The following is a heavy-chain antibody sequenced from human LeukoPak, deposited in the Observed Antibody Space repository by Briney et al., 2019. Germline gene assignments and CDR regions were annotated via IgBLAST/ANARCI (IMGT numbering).Heavy chain of an antibody. CDR3: ARLMVRGVIRN. J-gene: IGHJ4*02. D-gene: IGHD3-10*01. CDR2: IFYSGST. Sequence: SETLSLTCTVSGGSISTSNYYWGWIRQPPGKGLEWIGNIFYSGSTYYSPSLKSRVTISLDTSRNQFSLKLNSVTAADTAVYYCARLMVRGVIRNWGQGTLVTVSS. CDR1: GGSISTSNYY. V-gene: IGHV4-39*07.